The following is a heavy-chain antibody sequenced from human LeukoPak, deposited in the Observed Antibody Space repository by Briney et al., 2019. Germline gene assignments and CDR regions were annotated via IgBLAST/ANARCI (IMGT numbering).Heavy chain of an antibody. CDR1: GYTFTGYY. CDR2: INPNSGGT. J-gene: IGHJ4*02. Sequence: GASVKVSSKASGYTFTGYYMHWVRQAPGQGLEWMGWINPNSGGTNYAQKFQGWVTMTRDTSISTAYMELSRLRSDDTAVYYCAREPSGSGLDYWGQGTLVTVSS. D-gene: IGHD3-22*01. V-gene: IGHV1-2*04. CDR3: AREPSGSGLDY.